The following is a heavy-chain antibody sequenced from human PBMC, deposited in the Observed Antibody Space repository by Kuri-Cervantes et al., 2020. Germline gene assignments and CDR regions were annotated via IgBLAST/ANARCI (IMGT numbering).Heavy chain of an antibody. V-gene: IGHV3-30-3*02. Sequence: GGSLRLSCAASGFTFSSYAMHWVRQAPGKGLEWVAVISYDGSNKYYADSVKGRFTISRDNSKNTLYLQMNSLRAEDTAVYYCAKYFLRGYGGYANAFDIWGQGTMVTVSS. CDR1: GFTFSSYA. CDR3: AKYFLRGYGGYANAFDI. J-gene: IGHJ3*02. D-gene: IGHD5-12*01. CDR2: ISYDGSNK.